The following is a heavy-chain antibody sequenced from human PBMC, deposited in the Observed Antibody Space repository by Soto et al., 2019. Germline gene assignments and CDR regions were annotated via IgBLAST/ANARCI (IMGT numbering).Heavy chain of an antibody. CDR3: ARRRAGNPDDWFDP. CDR1: GYSFSNYW. CDR2: IYPGDSET. Sequence: GESLKISCQASGYSFSNYWIVWVRQMPGKGLEWMGIIYPGDSETKYSPSFQGQVTISADKSINTAYLQWISLKASDTAMYYCARRRAGNPDDWFDPWGQGTLVTVSS. J-gene: IGHJ5*02. D-gene: IGHD6-13*01. V-gene: IGHV5-51*01.